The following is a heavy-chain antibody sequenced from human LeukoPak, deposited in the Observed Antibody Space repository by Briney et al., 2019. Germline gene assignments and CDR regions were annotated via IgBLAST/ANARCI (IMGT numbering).Heavy chain of an antibody. CDR3: ARSPGSLNGFDI. Sequence: GGSLRLSCAASGFTFSRYWMSWVRQAPGKGLEWVANIKEDGSEKYFVDSVKGRFTISRDNAKNSLYLQMSSLRSEDTAVYYCARSPGSLNGFDIWGQGTMVTVSS. D-gene: IGHD1-26*01. CDR2: IKEDGSEK. J-gene: IGHJ3*02. CDR1: GFTFSRYW. V-gene: IGHV3-7*03.